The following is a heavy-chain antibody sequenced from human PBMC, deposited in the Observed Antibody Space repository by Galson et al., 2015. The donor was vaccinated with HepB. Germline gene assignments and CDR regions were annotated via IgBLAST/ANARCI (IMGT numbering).Heavy chain of an antibody. J-gene: IGHJ5*02. CDR1: GFTFSSYA. D-gene: IGHD2-15*01. CDR3: ARDSATSVVVVAATKSGWFDP. V-gene: IGHV3-30-3*01. Sequence: LRLSCAASGFTFSSYAMHWVRQAPGKGLEWVAVISYDGSNKYYADSVKGRFTISRDNSKNTLYLQMNSLRAEDTAVYYCARDSATSVVVVAATKSGWFDPWGQGTLVTVSS. CDR2: ISYDGSNK.